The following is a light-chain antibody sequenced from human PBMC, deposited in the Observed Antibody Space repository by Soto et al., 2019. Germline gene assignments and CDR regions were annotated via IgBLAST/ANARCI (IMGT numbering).Light chain of an antibody. CDR3: QTWGTDIHVV. CDR1: SGHSSYA. J-gene: IGLJ2*01. V-gene: IGLV4-69*01. Sequence: QPVLTQSPSASASLGASVKLTCTLSSGHSSYAIAWHQQQPEKGPRYLMKVNSDGSHSKGDGIPDRPSGSSSGAERYLTISSLQSEDEADYYCQTWGTDIHVVFGGGTKLTVL. CDR2: VNSDGSH.